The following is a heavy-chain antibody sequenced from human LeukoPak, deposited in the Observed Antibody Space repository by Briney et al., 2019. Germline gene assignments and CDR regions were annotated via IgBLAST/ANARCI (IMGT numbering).Heavy chain of an antibody. D-gene: IGHD6-19*01. V-gene: IGHV4-61*02. Sequence: PSETLSLTCTVSGGSISSGSYYWSWIRQPAGKGLEWIGRIYTSGSTNYNPSLKSRVTISVGTSKNQFSLKLSSVTAADTAVYYCARRSGVAVAGYFDYWGQGTLVTVSS. CDR3: ARRSGVAVAGYFDY. CDR2: IYTSGST. CDR1: GGSISSGSYY. J-gene: IGHJ4*02.